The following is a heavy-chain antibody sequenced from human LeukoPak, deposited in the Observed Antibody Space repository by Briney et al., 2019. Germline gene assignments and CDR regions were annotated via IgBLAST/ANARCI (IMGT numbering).Heavy chain of an antibody. Sequence: SGTLSLTCAVSGGSISSSNWWSWVRQPPGKGLEWIGEIFHSGSTNYNPSLKSRVTISVDKSKNQFSLKLNSVTAADTAVYYCARGDCSGDSCYLPEYFQHWGQGTLVTVSS. CDR2: IFHSGST. CDR1: GGSISSSNW. D-gene: IGHD2-15*01. V-gene: IGHV4-4*02. CDR3: ARGDCSGDSCYLPEYFQH. J-gene: IGHJ1*01.